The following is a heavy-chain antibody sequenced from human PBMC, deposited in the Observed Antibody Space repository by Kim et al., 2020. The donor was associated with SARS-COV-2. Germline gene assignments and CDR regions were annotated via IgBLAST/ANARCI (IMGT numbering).Heavy chain of an antibody. CDR2: IKSKTDGGAT. CDR1: GFTVTNAW. D-gene: IGHD1-26*01. V-gene: IGHV3-15*01. J-gene: IGHJ5*02. CDR3: TRWNSGNYYDAS. Sequence: GSLRLSCAATGFTVTNAWMSWVRQAPGKGLEWVGRIKSKTDGGATEYAAPVKGRFTISRDDSENTLFLEMNSLKTEDTALYYCTRWNSGNYYDASWGQGTLVTVSS.